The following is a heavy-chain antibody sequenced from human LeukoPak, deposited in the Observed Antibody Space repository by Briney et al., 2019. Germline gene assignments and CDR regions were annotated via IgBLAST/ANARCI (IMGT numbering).Heavy chain of an antibody. CDR2: IDNSGDYT. CDR3: GKQFSSSWQFDP. V-gene: IGHV3-23*01. Sequence: PGGSLRLSCAVSGFIYNTYAMTWVRQAPGKGLEWVSSIDNSGDYTHYTDSVKGRFTISRDNSRNTLYLQMSSLRVEDTALYYGGKQFSSSWQFDPRGQGTLVTVSS. D-gene: IGHD6-13*01. J-gene: IGHJ5*02. CDR1: GFIYNTYA.